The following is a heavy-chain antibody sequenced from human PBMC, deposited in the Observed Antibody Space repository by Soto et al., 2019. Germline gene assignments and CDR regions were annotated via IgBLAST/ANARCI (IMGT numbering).Heavy chain of an antibody. D-gene: IGHD6-25*01. CDR3: AREVRAGDFDY. CDR2: IIPIFGTA. Sequence: GASVKVSCKASGYTFTSYAISWVRQAPGQGLEWMGGIIPIFGTANYAQKFQGRVTITADESTSTAYMELSSLRSEDTAVYYCAREVRAGDFDYWGQGTLVTVSS. CDR1: GYTFTSYA. V-gene: IGHV1-69*13. J-gene: IGHJ4*02.